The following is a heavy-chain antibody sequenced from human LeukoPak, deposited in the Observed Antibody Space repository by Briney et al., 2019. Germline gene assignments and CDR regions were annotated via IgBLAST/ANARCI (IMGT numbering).Heavy chain of an antibody. V-gene: IGHV3-23*01. Sequence: GGSLRLSCAASGLTFSSYAMSWVRQAPGKGLEWVSAISGSGGSTYYADSVKGRFTISRDNSKNTLYLQMNSLRAEDTAVYYCAKDSSGYCSGGSCYYYGMDVWGQGTTVTVSS. J-gene: IGHJ6*02. D-gene: IGHD2-15*01. CDR3: AKDSSGYCSGGSCYYYGMDV. CDR2: ISGSGGST. CDR1: GLTFSSYA.